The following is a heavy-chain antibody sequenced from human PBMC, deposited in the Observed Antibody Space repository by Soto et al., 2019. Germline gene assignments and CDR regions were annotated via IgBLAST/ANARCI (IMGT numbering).Heavy chain of an antibody. Sequence: GGSLRLSSEAFGFAFNSFGMHWVRQAPGKGLEWVAVIWYDGSNKYYADSVKGRFTISRDNSKDTLYLQMNSLRAEDTAVYYCARDGMIPLATPSNPTEYYFDYWGQGTLVTVSS. CDR3: ARDGMIPLATPSNPTEYYFDY. V-gene: IGHV3-33*01. CDR1: GFAFNSFG. CDR2: IWYDGSNK. J-gene: IGHJ4*02. D-gene: IGHD3-22*01.